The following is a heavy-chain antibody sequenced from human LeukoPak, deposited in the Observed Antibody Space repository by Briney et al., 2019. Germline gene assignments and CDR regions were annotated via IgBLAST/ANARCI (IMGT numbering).Heavy chain of an antibody. D-gene: IGHD2-2*01. CDR2: ISGSGDSI. Sequence: PGGSLRLSCAASGFSFSSYAMSWVRQAPGKGLEWVSVISGSGDSIDYADSVKGRFTISRDNSKNTLYVQINSQRAEDTAVYYCAKGGRYCVSTTCYCSHWGQGTLVTVSS. CDR3: AKGGRYCVSTTCYCSH. CDR1: GFSFSSYA. J-gene: IGHJ4*02. V-gene: IGHV3-23*01.